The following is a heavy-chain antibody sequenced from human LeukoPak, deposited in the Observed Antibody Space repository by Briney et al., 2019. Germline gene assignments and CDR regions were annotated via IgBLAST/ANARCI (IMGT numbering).Heavy chain of an antibody. CDR3: AKSFGYSRSWFDN. CDR1: GFTFNSYG. Sequence: GGSLRLSCAASGFTFNSYGMHWVRQAPGKGLEWVAVISYDGSNKHYADYVKGRFSISRDNSKNTLYLQMNSLRVGDTAVYYCAKSFGYSRSWFDNWGQGTLVTVSS. D-gene: IGHD6-13*01. CDR2: ISYDGSNK. J-gene: IGHJ4*02. V-gene: IGHV3-30*18.